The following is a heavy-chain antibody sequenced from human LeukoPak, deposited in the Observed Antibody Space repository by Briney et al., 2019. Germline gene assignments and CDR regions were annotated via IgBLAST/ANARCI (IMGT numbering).Heavy chain of an antibody. CDR1: GGSISSSSYY. V-gene: IGHV4-39*07. CDR2: IYYSGST. J-gene: IGHJ6*03. Sequence: PSETLSLTCTVSGGSISSSSYYWGWLRQPPGTGLEWIGSIYYSGSTYYNPSLKSRVTISVDTSKNQFSLKLSSVTDADTAVYYCARARYGSGSYRDMVVWRKGTTLTISS. CDR3: ARARYGSGSYRDMVV. D-gene: IGHD3-10*01.